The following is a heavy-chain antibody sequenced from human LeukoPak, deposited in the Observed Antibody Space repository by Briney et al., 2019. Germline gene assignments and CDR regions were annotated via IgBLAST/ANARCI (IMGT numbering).Heavy chain of an antibody. Sequence: SVKVSCKASGGTFSSYAISWVRQAPGQGLEWMGGIIPIFGTANYAQKFQGRVTITADESTSTAYMELSSLRSEDTAVYYCARSYHPRLDDAFDIWGQGTMVTVSS. CDR1: GGTFSSYA. V-gene: IGHV1-69*13. CDR3: ARSYHPRLDDAFDI. CDR2: IIPIFGTA. J-gene: IGHJ3*02. D-gene: IGHD1-14*01.